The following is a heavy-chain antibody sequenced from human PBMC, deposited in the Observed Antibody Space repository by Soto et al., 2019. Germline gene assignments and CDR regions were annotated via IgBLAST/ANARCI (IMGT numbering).Heavy chain of an antibody. D-gene: IGHD5-18*01. CDR2: IYYSGMT. CDR1: GVSVSTGGYF. J-gene: IGHJ4*02. Sequence: SETLSLTCTVSGVSVSTGGYFWTWIRQHPGKGLEWIGNIYYSGMTYYNPSLRGRVSISLDPSESQFSLKLNSVTAADTAVYYCARDSSGPGYSYGKFDYWGQGALVTVST. V-gene: IGHV4-31*03. CDR3: ARDSSGPGYSYGKFDY.